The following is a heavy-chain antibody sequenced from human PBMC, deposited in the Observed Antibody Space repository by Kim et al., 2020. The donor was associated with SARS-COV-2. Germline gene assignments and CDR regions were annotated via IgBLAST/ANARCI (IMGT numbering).Heavy chain of an antibody. CDR3: ARGVVATILQATNNWFDP. D-gene: IGHD5-12*01. CDR1: GGTFSSYA. CDR2: IIPIFGTA. J-gene: IGHJ5*02. V-gene: IGHV1-69*13. Sequence: SVKVSCKASGGTFSSYAISWVRQAPGQGLEWMGGIIPIFGTANYAQKFQGRVTITADESTSTAYMELSSLRSEDTAVYYCARGVVATILQATNNWFDPWGQGTLVTVSS.